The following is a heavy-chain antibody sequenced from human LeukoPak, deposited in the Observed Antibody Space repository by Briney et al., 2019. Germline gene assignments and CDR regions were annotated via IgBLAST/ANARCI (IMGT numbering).Heavy chain of an antibody. J-gene: IGHJ4*02. Sequence: GGTLSLSCAASGFTFSTFAMSWVRQAPGKGLEWVSGIIENGYDKYYADSVKGRFTISRANSKNTLYLQMNSLRADDTAVYYCARDYVTPGITGTTSPLDCWGQGILVSVSS. CDR2: IIENGYDK. D-gene: IGHD1-7*01. CDR1: GFTFSTFA. V-gene: IGHV3-23*01. CDR3: ARDYVTPGITGTTSPLDC.